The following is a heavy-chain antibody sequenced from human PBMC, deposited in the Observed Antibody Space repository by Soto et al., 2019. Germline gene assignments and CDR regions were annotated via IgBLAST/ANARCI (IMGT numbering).Heavy chain of an antibody. CDR3: ARERRAQPYYDFWSGYYSTQRDFDY. V-gene: IGHV3-64*01. D-gene: IGHD3-3*01. CDR2: ISSNGGST. J-gene: IGHJ4*02. Sequence: GGSLRLSCAASGFTFSSYAMHWVRQAPGKGLEYVSAISSNGGSTYYANSVKGRFTISRANSKNTLYLQMGSLRAEDMAVYYCARERRAQPYYDFWSGYYSTQRDFDYWGQGTLVTVSS. CDR1: GFTFSSYA.